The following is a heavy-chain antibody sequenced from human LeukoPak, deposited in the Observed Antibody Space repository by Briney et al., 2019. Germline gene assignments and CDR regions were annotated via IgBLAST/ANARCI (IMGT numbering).Heavy chain of an antibody. CDR1: GFTFSSYA. Sequence: GGSLRLSCAASGFTFSSYAMHWVRQAPGKGLEWMAAILYDGSNNYYAYSVKGRFTVSRDNSKNTLYLQMNSLRGEDTAVYYCARNRGGNEFDYWGQGTLVTVSS. CDR3: ARNRGGNEFDY. CDR2: ILYDGSNN. V-gene: IGHV3-30*04. J-gene: IGHJ4*02. D-gene: IGHD4-23*01.